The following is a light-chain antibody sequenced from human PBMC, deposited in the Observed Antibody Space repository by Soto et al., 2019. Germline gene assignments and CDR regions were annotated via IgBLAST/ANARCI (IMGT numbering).Light chain of an antibody. CDR1: QSVLYSSNNKNY. CDR3: HQYLNTPLT. J-gene: IGKJ4*01. V-gene: IGKV4-1*01. Sequence: DIVMTQSPDSLAVSLGERATINCKSSQSVLYSSNNKNYLGWYQQKAGQPPKLLIYWATTRESGVPDRFSGSGSGTDFTLTISSLQAEDVEVYYCHQYLNTPLTFGGGTKVDIK. CDR2: WAT.